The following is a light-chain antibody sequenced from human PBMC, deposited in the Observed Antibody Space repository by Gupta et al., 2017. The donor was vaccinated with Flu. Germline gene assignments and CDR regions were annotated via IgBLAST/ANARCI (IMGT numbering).Light chain of an antibody. CDR3: SSYGTTSTL. J-gene: IGLJ3*02. V-gene: IGLV2-14*03. CDR2: DVT. CDR1: SSDIGAYDY. Sequence: QSDLTQPASVSGSPGPSITIPCTRSSSDIGAYDYVSWYQPHPGQAPKLMIYDVTSRPSGVSDRFSGSKFGNTASLTISGLQSEDEADYYCSSYGTTSTLFGGGTKLTVL.